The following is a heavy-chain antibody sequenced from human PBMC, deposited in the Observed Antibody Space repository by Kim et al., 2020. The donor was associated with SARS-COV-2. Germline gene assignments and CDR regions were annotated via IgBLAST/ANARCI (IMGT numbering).Heavy chain of an antibody. CDR1: GFTFSSYE. V-gene: IGHV3-48*03. CDR3: ARAKWEIVVVVAAPYGMDV. CDR2: ISSSGSTI. J-gene: IGHJ6*02. Sequence: GGSLRLSCAASGFTFSSYEMNWVRQAPGQVLEWVSYISSSGSTIYYADSVKGRFTISRDNAKNSLYLQMNSLRAEDTAVYYCARAKWEIVVVVAAPYGMDVWGQGTTVTVSS. D-gene: IGHD2-15*01.